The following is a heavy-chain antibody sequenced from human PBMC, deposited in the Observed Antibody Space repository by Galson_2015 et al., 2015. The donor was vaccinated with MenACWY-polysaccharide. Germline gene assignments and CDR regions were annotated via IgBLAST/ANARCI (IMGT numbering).Heavy chain of an antibody. CDR3: ARDKDYGDYSLFDS. CDR2: ITYSGGRR. J-gene: IGHJ4*02. D-gene: IGHD4-17*01. CDR1: GFPFSTYV. V-gene: IGHV3-23*01. Sequence: SLRLSCAASGFPFSTYVMSWVRQAPGKGLEWVSFITYSGGRRNYADSEKGRFTLSRDKPTTSLYLQMNSLRVEDTAVYYCARDKDYGDYSLFDSWGQGTLVTVSS.